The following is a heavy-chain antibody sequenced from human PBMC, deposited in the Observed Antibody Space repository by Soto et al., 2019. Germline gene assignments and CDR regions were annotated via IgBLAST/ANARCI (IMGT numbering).Heavy chain of an antibody. CDR1: GFTFSNYW. D-gene: IGHD6-19*01. Sequence: GGSLRLSCVASGFTFSNYWMSWVRQAPGKGLEWVANIKQDGSEKYYVDSVKGRFTISRDDAKNSLYLQMSGLRPGDTAVYYCARDQALAVAGCLDAWGQGTTVTVSS. CDR2: IKQDGSEK. V-gene: IGHV3-7*05. CDR3: ARDQALAVAGCLDA. J-gene: IGHJ6*02.